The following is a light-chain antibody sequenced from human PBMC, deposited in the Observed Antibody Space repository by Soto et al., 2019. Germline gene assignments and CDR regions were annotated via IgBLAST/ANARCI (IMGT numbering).Light chain of an antibody. CDR1: QSVSSDY. CDR2: DAS. V-gene: IGKV3-20*01. Sequence: EIVLTQSPAPLPLSPGERATLSCRASQSVSSDYLAWYQQKPGQAPRLLIYDASTRSTGIPDRFSGSGSGTDFTLTSRRLEPEDFALYYCPQYWSSPPYMFGQGHNLEIK. J-gene: IGKJ2*01. CDR3: PQYWSSPPYM.